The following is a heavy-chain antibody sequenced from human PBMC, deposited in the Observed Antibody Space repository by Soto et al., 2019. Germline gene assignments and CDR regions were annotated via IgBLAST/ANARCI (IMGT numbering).Heavy chain of an antibody. V-gene: IGHV2-5*02. CDR2: IYWDNDK. J-gene: IGHJ4*02. CDR1: GFSLSSSGVG. D-gene: IGHD2-15*01. CDR3: ARLVVAGITYYFAS. Sequence: QITLKESGPTLVKPTQTLTLTCTFSGFSLSSSGVGVGWIRQPPGKALEWLTFIYWDNDKRYSPSLKTRLTISKETTKHQAVLTLTNMDPVDTATYYCARLVVAGITYYFASWGQGTLLTASS.